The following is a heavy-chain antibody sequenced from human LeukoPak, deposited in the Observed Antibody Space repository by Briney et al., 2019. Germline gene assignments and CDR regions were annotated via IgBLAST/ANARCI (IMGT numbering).Heavy chain of an antibody. J-gene: IGHJ4*02. V-gene: IGHV4-4*02. CDR3: ARSAGWWSLDY. D-gene: IGHD2-8*02. CDR1: GDSISTRNW. CDR2: ISHGGST. Sequence: LSETLSLTCAVSGDSISTRNWWNWVRPPPGKGLDWIGEISHGGSTKYNPSLKNRVTISKDNSKNEFSLKLNSVTAADTAVYFCARSAGWWSLDYWGQGALVTVST.